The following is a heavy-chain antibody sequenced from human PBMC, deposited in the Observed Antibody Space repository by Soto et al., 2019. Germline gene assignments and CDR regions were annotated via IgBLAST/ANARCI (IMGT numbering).Heavy chain of an antibody. V-gene: IGHV4-61*01. CDR3: ARGGGYDYVWGSYYDY. CDR1: GGSVSSGSYY. D-gene: IGHD3-16*01. Sequence: QVQLQESGPGLVKPSETLSLTCTVSGGSVSSGSYYWSWIRQPPGKGLEWIGYIYYSGSTNYNPSLKRRVTISVDTSKNQFSLKLSSVTAADTAVYYCARGGGYDYVWGSYYDYWGQGTLVTVSS. CDR2: IYYSGST. J-gene: IGHJ4*02.